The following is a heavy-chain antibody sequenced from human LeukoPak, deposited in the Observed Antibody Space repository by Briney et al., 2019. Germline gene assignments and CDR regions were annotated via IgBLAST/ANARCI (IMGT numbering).Heavy chain of an antibody. Sequence: GGSLRLSCAASGFTCSSYWMSWVRQAPGKGLEWVANIKQDGSEKYYVDSVKGRFTISRDNAKNSLYLQMNSLRAEDTAVYYCARASAVAGTRDYWGQGTLVTVSS. D-gene: IGHD6-19*01. CDR2: IKQDGSEK. CDR3: ARASAVAGTRDY. V-gene: IGHV3-7*01. J-gene: IGHJ4*02. CDR1: GFTCSSYW.